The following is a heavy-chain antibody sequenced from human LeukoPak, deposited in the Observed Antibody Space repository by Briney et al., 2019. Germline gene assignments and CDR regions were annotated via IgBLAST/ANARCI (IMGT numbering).Heavy chain of an antibody. CDR3: ARSSYSGYQNY. J-gene: IGHJ4*02. CDR2: INHSGST. Sequence: PSETLSLTCAGYGGSFSGYYWSWIRQPPGKGLEWIGEINHSGSTNYNPSLKSRVTISVDTSKNQFSLKLSSVTAADTAVYYCARSSYSGYQNYWGQGTLVTVSS. CDR1: GGSFSGYY. V-gene: IGHV4-34*01. D-gene: IGHD5-12*01.